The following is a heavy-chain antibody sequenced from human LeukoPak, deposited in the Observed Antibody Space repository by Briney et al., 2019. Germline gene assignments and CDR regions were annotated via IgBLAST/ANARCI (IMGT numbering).Heavy chain of an antibody. V-gene: IGHV3-74*01. CDR1: GFTFSSYA. Sequence: GRSLRPSCAASGFTFSSYAMHWVRQAPGKGLVWVSHVNSDGSATSYADSVKGRFTISRDNAKNTVYLHMNSLRVEDTAVYYCTSFYETNWGQGTLVTVSS. J-gene: IGHJ4*02. CDR3: TSFYETN. D-gene: IGHD2/OR15-2a*01. CDR2: VNSDGSAT.